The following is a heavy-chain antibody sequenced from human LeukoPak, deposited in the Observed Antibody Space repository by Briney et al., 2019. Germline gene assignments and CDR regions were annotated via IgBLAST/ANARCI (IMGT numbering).Heavy chain of an antibody. Sequence: ASVTVSCTASGYTFTSYDFNWVRQATGQRPEWMGWMNPNSGDTGYAQKFQDRVTMTRNTSISTAYMELSSLRSDDTAVYYCARGPPNWGYDYWGPGTLVTVSS. CDR2: MNPNSGDT. J-gene: IGHJ4*02. D-gene: IGHD7-27*01. CDR3: ARGPPNWGYDY. V-gene: IGHV1-8*01. CDR1: GYTFTSYD.